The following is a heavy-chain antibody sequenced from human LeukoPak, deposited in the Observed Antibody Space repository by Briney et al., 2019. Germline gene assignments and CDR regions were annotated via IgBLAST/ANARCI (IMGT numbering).Heavy chain of an antibody. J-gene: IGHJ5*02. CDR3: AREGMGTTFSAWFEP. D-gene: IGHD1-7*01. CDR1: GFTLNNAW. V-gene: IGHV3-30*03. CDR2: VSSDGSID. Sequence: GGSLRLSCAASGFTLNNAWLTWVRQAPGKGLEWVAVVSSDGSIDYYADSLRGRFTVSRDNSKNTMFLQFNTLRPEDTAVYYCAREGMGTTFSAWFEPWGQGTLVTVSS.